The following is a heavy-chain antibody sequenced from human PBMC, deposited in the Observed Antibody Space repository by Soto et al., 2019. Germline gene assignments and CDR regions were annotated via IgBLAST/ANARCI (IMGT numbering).Heavy chain of an antibody. CDR2: IIPIFGTA. D-gene: IGHD6-19*01. J-gene: IGHJ6*02. CDR1: GCTFSSYA. CDR3: ARDASSGWWRSYYYYGMDV. V-gene: IGHV1-69*06. Sequence: ASVKVSCKASGCTFSSYAISWVRQAPGQGLEWMGGIIPIFGTANYAQKFQGRVTITADKSTSTAYMELSSLRSEYTAVYYCARDASSGWWRSYYYYGMDVWGQGTTVTVSS.